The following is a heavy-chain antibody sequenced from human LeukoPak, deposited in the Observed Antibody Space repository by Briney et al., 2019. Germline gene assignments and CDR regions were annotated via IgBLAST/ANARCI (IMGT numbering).Heavy chain of an antibody. CDR3: AKANVAAPYYYYMDV. CDR2: ISGSGGST. Sequence: PGGSLRLSCAASGFTFSSYAMSWVRQAPGKGLEWVSTISGSGGSTYYADSVKGRFTISRDNSKNTLYLQMNSLRAEDTAVYYCAKANVAAPYYYYMDVWGKGTTVTVSS. CDR1: GFTFSSYA. J-gene: IGHJ6*03. V-gene: IGHV3-23*01. D-gene: IGHD5-12*01.